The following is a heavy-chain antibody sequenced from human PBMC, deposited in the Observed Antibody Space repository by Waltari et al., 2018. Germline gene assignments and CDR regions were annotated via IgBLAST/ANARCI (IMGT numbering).Heavy chain of an antibody. V-gene: IGHV4-39*07. D-gene: IGHD1-26*01. CDR2: IYYSGST. CDR3: ARVRIVGATFWFDP. CDR1: GGSISSRSYY. Sequence: QLQLQESGTGLVTPSEPLSLPCTVSGGSISSRSYYWGWIRQPPGKVLEWIGSIYYSGSTYYNPSLKSRVTISVDTSKNQFSLKLSSVTAADTAVYYCARVRIVGATFWFDPWGQGTLVTVSS. J-gene: IGHJ5*02.